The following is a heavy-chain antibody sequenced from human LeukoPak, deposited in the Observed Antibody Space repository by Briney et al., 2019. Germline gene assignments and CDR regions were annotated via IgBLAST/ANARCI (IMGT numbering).Heavy chain of an antibody. J-gene: IGHJ4*02. CDR2: IYHSGST. D-gene: IGHD3-10*01. V-gene: IGHV4-30-2*01. CDR3: ARGWFGELYYFDY. CDR1: GGSISSGGYS. Sequence: SETLSLTCAVYGGSISSGGYSWSWIRQPPGKGLGWSGYIYHSGSTYYNPSLKSRVTISVVRSKNRFSLKLSSVTAADTAVYYCARGWFGELYYFDYWGQGTLVTVSS.